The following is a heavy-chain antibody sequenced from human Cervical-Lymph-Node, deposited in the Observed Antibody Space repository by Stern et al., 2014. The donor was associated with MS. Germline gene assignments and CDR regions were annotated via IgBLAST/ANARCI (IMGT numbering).Heavy chain of an antibody. J-gene: IGHJ4*02. CDR1: GFTFDDYA. Sequence: EVQLLQSGGGLVQPGRSLRLSCAASGFTFDDYAMPWVRQAPGKGLEWVSGISWNGGRIGYADSVKGRFTISRDNARNSLYLQMNSLRAEDTALYYCAKGNGFMIAFGGLAYYFDYWGQGTLVTVSS. V-gene: IGHV3-9*01. CDR2: ISWNGGRI. D-gene: IGHD3-16*01. CDR3: AKGNGFMIAFGGLAYYFDY.